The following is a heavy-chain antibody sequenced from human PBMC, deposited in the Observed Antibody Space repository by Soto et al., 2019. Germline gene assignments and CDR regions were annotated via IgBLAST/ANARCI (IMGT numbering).Heavy chain of an antibody. CDR3: AGLLSIRTYYMHYGMAL. Sequence: GGSLRLSCAASGFAFSDYWMHWVRQAPGKGLVWVSRVNTDQTSTTYADSVKGRFTISGENAKNTAYLQMNSLRADDTAVYYCAGLLSIRTYYMHYGMALWGQGTTVTVSS. CDR1: GFAFSDYW. CDR2: VNTDQTST. V-gene: IGHV3-74*03. J-gene: IGHJ6*02. D-gene: IGHD1-26*01.